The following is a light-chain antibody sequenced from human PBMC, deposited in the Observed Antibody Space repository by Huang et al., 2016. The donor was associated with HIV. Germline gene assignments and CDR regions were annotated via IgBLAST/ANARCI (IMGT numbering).Light chain of an antibody. Sequence: IVLTQSPATLSLSPGERATLSCRASQSLNKFLAWYQQKPGQAPMLLIYNATDRATGVPARFSGGGSGTDFTLTITDLKAEDFAIYYCQQRSSSLTFGGGTKVEIK. CDR2: NAT. CDR1: QSLNKF. CDR3: QQRSSSLT. V-gene: IGKV3-11*01. J-gene: IGKJ4*01.